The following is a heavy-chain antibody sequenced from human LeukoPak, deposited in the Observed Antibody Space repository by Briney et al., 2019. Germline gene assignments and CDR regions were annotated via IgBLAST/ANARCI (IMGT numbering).Heavy chain of an antibody. J-gene: IGHJ3*02. CDR1: GYTFTGYY. CDR3: ARDYGSGSYYKSLGGDAFDI. CDR2: IIPIFGTA. V-gene: IGHV1-69*13. Sequence: SVKVSCKASGYTFTGYYMHWVRQAPGQGLEWMGGIIPIFGTANYAQKFQGRVTITADESTSTAYMELSSLRSEDTAVYYCARDYGSGSYYKSLGGDAFDIWGQGTMVTVSS. D-gene: IGHD3-10*01.